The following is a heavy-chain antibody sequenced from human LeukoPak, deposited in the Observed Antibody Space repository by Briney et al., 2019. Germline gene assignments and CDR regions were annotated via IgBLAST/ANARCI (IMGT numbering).Heavy chain of an antibody. CDR1: GYTFTSYD. CDR3: ARGSDDCSGGSCLLLE. D-gene: IGHD2-15*01. V-gene: IGHV1-8*01. Sequence: AASVKVSCKASGYTFTSYDINWVRQATGQGLEWMGWMNPNSGNTGYAQKFQGRVTMTRNTSISTAYMELSSLRSEDTAVYYCARGSDDCSGGSCLLLEWGQGTLVTVSS. J-gene: IGHJ4*02. CDR2: MNPNSGNT.